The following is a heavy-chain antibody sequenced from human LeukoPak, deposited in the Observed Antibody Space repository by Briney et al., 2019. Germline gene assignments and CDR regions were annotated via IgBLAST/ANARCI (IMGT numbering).Heavy chain of an antibody. J-gene: IGHJ4*02. CDR2: FYSGGST. D-gene: IGHD5-24*01. V-gene: IGHV3-66*01. Sequence: GGSLRLSCADSGFTVSSSFMSWVRQPPGKGLEWVSIFYSGGSTYYADSVKGRFTISRDNSKNTLYLQMSSLRAEDTAVYYCVKGRDGYNYSDYWGQGTLVTVSS. CDR3: VKGRDGYNYSDY. CDR1: GFTVSSSF.